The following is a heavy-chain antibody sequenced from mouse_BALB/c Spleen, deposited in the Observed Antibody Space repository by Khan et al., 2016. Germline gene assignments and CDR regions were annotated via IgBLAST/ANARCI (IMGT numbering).Heavy chain of an antibody. CDR2: INTYTGEP. Sequence: QIQLVQSGPELKKPGETVKISCKASGYTFTNYGMNWVKQAPGKGLKWMGWINTYTGEPTYADDFKGRFAFSLETSASTVYLQINNLKNEDMATYFYARQYNSNHSMDYWGQGTSFTVSS. CDR3: ARQYNSNHSMDY. CDR1: GYTFTNYG. D-gene: IGHD2-5*01. J-gene: IGHJ4*01. V-gene: IGHV9-1*02.